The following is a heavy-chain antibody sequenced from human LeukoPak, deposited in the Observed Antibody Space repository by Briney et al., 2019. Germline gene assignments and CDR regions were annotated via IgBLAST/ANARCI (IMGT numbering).Heavy chain of an antibody. Sequence: PGGSLRLSCAASGFTFSSYSMNWVRQAPGKGLEWVSSISSSSSYIYYADSVKGRFTISRDNAKNSLYLQMNSLRAEDTAVYYCARAGGKVRGFAPRFDPWGQGTLVTVSS. D-gene: IGHD3-10*01. CDR3: ARAGGKVRGFAPRFDP. V-gene: IGHV3-21*01. J-gene: IGHJ5*02. CDR2: ISSSSSYI. CDR1: GFTFSSYS.